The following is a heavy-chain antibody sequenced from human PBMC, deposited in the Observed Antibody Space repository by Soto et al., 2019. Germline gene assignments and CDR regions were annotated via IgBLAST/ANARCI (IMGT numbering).Heavy chain of an antibody. CDR1: GGSISSYY. D-gene: IGHD5-18*01. CDR3: ARDWGRGTAMAPWAFDI. V-gene: IGHV4-4*07. Sequence: PSETLSLTCTVSGGSISSYYWSWIRQPAGKGLEWIGRIYTCGSTNYNPSLKSRVTMSVDTSKNQFSLKLSSVTAADTAVYYCARDWGRGTAMAPWAFDIWGQGTMVTVSS. CDR2: IYTCGST. J-gene: IGHJ3*02.